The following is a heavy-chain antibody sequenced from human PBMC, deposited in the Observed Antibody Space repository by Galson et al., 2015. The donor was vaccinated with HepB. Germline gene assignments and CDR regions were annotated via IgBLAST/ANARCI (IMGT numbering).Heavy chain of an antibody. Sequence: SVKVSCKVSGYTLTELSMHWVRQAPGKGLEWMGGFDPEDGETIYAQKFQGRVTMTEDTSTDTAYMELSSLRSEDTAVYYCATADAVAGYYFDYWGQGTLVTVSS. CDR2: FDPEDGET. V-gene: IGHV1-24*01. J-gene: IGHJ4*02. CDR3: ATADAVAGYYFDY. D-gene: IGHD6-19*01. CDR1: GYTLTELS.